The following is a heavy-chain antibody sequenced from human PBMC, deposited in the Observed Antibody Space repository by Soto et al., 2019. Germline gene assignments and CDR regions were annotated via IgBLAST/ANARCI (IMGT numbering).Heavy chain of an antibody. CDR1: GGSISSYY. D-gene: IGHD4-17*01. Sequence: PSETLSLTCTVSGGSISSYYWSWIRQPPGKGLEWIGYIYYSGSTNYNPSLKSRVTISVDTSKNQFSLKVSSVTAADTAVYYCASLSYGANGYFDYWGQGTLVTVSS. J-gene: IGHJ4*02. CDR3: ASLSYGANGYFDY. V-gene: IGHV4-59*08. CDR2: IYYSGST.